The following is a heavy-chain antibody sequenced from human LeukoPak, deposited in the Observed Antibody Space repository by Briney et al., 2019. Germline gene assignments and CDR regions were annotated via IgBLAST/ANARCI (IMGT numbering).Heavy chain of an antibody. Sequence: GGSLRLSCAASGFTFSSYSMNWVRQAPGKGLEWVSSISSSSSTIYYADSVKGRFTISRDNAKNSLYLQMNSLRAEDTAVYYCASSETGKDYWGQGTLVTVSS. CDR2: ISSSSSTI. V-gene: IGHV3-48*01. CDR3: ASSETGKDY. J-gene: IGHJ4*02. CDR1: GFTFSSYS. D-gene: IGHD1-1*01.